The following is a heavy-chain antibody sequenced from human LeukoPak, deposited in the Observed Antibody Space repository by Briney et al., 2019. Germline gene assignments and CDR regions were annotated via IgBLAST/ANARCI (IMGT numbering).Heavy chain of an antibody. J-gene: IGHJ3*02. Sequence: SETLSLTCTVSGGSVSSGSYYWSWIRQPPGKGLVWFGNIFYSGTSNYNPSLKSRVTTSVDTSKNQVSLKLSSVTAADTAVYYCARGRGGHDDAFDIWGQGTMVTASS. CDR2: IFYSGTS. CDR1: GGSVSSGSYY. V-gene: IGHV4-61*01. D-gene: IGHD5-24*01. CDR3: ARGRGGHDDAFDI.